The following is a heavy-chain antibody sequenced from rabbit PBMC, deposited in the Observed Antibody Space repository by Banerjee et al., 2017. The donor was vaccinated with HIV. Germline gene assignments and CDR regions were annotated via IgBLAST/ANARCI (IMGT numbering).Heavy chain of an antibody. CDR3: ARDLAGVTGWNFNL. CDR2: IGAAST. V-gene: IGHV1S45*01. D-gene: IGHD4-1*01. J-gene: IGHJ4*01. CDR1: GFSFSSSYD. Sequence: QEQLEESGGDLVKPGASLTLTCTASGFSFSSSYDMCWVRQAPGKGLEWIACIGAASTYYATWAKGRFTISKTSSTTVTLQMTSLTAADTATYFCARDLAGVTGWNFNLWGPGTLVTVS.